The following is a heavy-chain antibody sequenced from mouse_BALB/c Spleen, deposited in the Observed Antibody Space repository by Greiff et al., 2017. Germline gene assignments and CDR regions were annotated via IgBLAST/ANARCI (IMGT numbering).Heavy chain of an antibody. CDR3: ARWLLRGFFAY. CDR1: GYTFTSYW. CDR2: INPSTGYT. V-gene: IGHV1-7*01. D-gene: IGHD2-3*01. Sequence: VKLMESGAELAKPGASVKMSCKASGYTFTSYWMHWVKQRPGQGLEWIGYINPSTGYTEYNQKFKDKATLTADKSSSTAYMQLSSLTSEDSAVYYCARWLLRGFFAYWGQGTLVTVSA. J-gene: IGHJ3*01.